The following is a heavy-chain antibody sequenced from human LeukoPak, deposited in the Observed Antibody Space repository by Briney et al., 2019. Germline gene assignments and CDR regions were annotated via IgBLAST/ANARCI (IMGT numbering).Heavy chain of an antibody. Sequence: SQTLSLTCTVSGGSISSGGYYWSWIRQPPGKGLEWIGYIYYSGSTYYNPSLKSRVTISVDTSKNQFSLKLSSVTAADTAVYYCAKDLRIRPDAFDIWGQGTTVTVSS. V-gene: IGHV4-30-4*01. D-gene: IGHD2/OR15-2a*01. CDR3: AKDLRIRPDAFDI. CDR2: IYYSGST. J-gene: IGHJ3*02. CDR1: GGSISSGGYY.